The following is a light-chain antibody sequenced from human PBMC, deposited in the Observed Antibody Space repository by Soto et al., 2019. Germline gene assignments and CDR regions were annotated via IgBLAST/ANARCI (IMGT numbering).Light chain of an antibody. CDR2: DAS. CDR1: QSVSSN. CDR3: QQRSNWPRT. Sequence: ETVLTHSPATLSLSPGEIATLSCRASQSVSSNLAWYQQKPGQSPRLLIYDASNRATGVPARFSGSGSGTDFTLTISSLEPEDFAVYYCQQRSNWPRTFGQGTKVDIK. V-gene: IGKV3-11*01. J-gene: IGKJ1*01.